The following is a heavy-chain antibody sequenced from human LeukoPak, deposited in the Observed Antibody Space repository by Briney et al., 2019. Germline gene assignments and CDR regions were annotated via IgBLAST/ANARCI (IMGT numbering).Heavy chain of an antibody. CDR2: IYYSGST. CDR3: ARDDGSGSYYKGNWFDP. Sequence: SETLSLTCTVSGGSISSSSCYWGWIRQPPGKGLEWIGSIYYSGSTYYNPSLKSRVTISVDTSKNQFSLKLSSVTAADTAVYYCARDDGSGSYYKGNWFDPWGQGTLVTVSS. J-gene: IGHJ5*02. V-gene: IGHV4-39*07. D-gene: IGHD3-10*01. CDR1: GGSISSSSCY.